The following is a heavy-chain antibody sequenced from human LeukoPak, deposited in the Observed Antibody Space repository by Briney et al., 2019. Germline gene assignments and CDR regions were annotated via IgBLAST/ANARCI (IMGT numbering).Heavy chain of an antibody. V-gene: IGHV4-34*01. D-gene: IGHD1-26*01. CDR3: ARGIVGATYFDY. J-gene: IGHJ4*02. CDR1: GGSFSGYY. CDR2: INHSGST. Sequence: SETLSLTCAVYGGSFSGYYWSWIRQPPGKGLEWIGEINHSGSTNYNPSLKSRVTISVDTSKNQFSLKLRSVTAADTAVYYCARGIVGATYFDYWGQGTLVTVSS.